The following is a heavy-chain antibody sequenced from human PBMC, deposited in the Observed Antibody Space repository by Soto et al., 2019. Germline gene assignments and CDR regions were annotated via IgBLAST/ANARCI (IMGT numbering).Heavy chain of an antibody. CDR2: IIPIFGTA. CDR3: ASKIRDGYNLDKYYFDY. J-gene: IGHJ4*02. Sequence: HVQLVQSGADVKKPGSSVKVSCKASGGTFSSFAINWVRQAPGQGLEWMGGIIPIFGTANYAQKFQGRVTITADKSTSTAYMELSSLRSEDTAVFYCASKIRDGYNLDKYYFDYWGQGTLVTVSS. V-gene: IGHV1-69*06. CDR1: GGTFSSFA. D-gene: IGHD5-12*01.